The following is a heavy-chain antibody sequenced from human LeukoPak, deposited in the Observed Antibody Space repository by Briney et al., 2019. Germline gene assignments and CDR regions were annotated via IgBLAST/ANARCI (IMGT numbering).Heavy chain of an antibody. Sequence: GASVKVSCKASGYTFTGYYMHWVRQAPGQGLEWMGRINPNSGGTNCAPKFQGRVTMTRDTSISTAYMELSRLRSDDTAVYYCARDYYYGSGKNFDYWGQGTLVTVSS. J-gene: IGHJ4*02. CDR2: INPNSGGT. D-gene: IGHD3-10*01. CDR3: ARDYYYGSGKNFDY. V-gene: IGHV1-2*06. CDR1: GYTFTGYY.